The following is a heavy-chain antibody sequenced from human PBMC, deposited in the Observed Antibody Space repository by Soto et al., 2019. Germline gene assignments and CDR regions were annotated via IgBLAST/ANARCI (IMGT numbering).Heavy chain of an antibody. CDR2: IYYSGST. Sequence: SETLSLTCTVSGGSISSYYWSWIRQPPGKGLEWIRYIYYSGSTNYNPSLKSRVTISVDTSKNQFSLKLSSVTAADTAVYYCARVGRRYSSSLRLSSWFRGWFDPWGQGTLVTVSS. CDR1: GGSISSYY. J-gene: IGHJ5*02. D-gene: IGHD6-13*01. V-gene: IGHV4-59*01. CDR3: ARVGRRYSSSLRLSSWFRGWFDP.